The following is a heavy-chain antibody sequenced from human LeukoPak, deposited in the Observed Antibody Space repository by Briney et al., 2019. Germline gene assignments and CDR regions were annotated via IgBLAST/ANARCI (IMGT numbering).Heavy chain of an antibody. V-gene: IGHV4-39*01. CDR1: GGSISSSSYY. CDR3: ASLYPEYYYDSSGYYPG. J-gene: IGHJ4*02. Sequence: MTSETLSLTCTVSGGSISSSSYYWGWIRQPPGKGLEWIGSIYYSGSTYYNPSLKSRVTISVDTSKNQFSLKLSSVTAADTAVYYCASLYPEYYYDSSGYYPGWGQGTLVTVSS. CDR2: IYYSGST. D-gene: IGHD3-22*01.